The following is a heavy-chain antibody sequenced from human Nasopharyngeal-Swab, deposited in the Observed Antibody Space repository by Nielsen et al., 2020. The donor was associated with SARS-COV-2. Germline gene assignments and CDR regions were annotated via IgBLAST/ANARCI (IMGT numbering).Heavy chain of an antibody. D-gene: IGHD1-7*01. Sequence: SETLSLTCTVSGGSISSSSYYWSWIRQPAGKGLEWIGRIYTSGSTNYNPSLKSRVTMSVDTSKNQFSLKLSSVTAADTAVYYCARGSITGTTGAWFDPWGQGTLVTVSS. V-gene: IGHV4-61*02. CDR1: GGSISSSSYY. J-gene: IGHJ5*02. CDR3: ARGSITGTTGAWFDP. CDR2: IYTSGST.